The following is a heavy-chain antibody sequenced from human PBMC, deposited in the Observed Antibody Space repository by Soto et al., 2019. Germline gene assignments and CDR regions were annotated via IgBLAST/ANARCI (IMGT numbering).Heavy chain of an antibody. D-gene: IGHD1-26*01. CDR1: GGSISTNY. CDR2: IYNSGGT. Sequence: QVQLHESGPGLVKPSETLSLTCTVSGGSISTNYWSWIRQPPGKGLEWIGCIYNSGGTNYNPPLKSRVTISVDTSKNQFSLKLSSVTAADTAVYYCARRIVGTTGGFDYWGQGTLVTVSS. CDR3: ARRIVGTTGGFDY. V-gene: IGHV4-59*08. J-gene: IGHJ4*02.